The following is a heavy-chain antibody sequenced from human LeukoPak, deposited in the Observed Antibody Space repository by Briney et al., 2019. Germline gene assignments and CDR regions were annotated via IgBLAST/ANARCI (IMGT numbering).Heavy chain of an antibody. V-gene: IGHV4-39*01. CDR2: IYYSGTT. J-gene: IGHJ4*02. CDR3: ARGGSRLTTAGDLDY. CDR1: GGSIGTSRNH. Sequence: SETLSLTCTVSGGSIGTSRNHWGWIRQPPGKGLEWIGSIYYSGTTYYNPSLKSRVTISVDTSRNQFSLSLNSVTAADTAVYYCARGGSRLTTAGDLDYWGQGTLVTVSS. D-gene: IGHD3-16*01.